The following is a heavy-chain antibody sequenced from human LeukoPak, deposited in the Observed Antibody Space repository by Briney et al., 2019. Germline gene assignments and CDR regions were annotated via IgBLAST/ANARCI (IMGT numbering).Heavy chain of an antibody. V-gene: IGHV4-61*01. CDR2: IYYSGST. CDR3: ARADGDYEGWFDP. Sequence: SETLSLTCTVSGGSVSSGSYYWSWIRQPPGKGLEWIGYIYYSGSTNYNPSLKSRVTISVDTSKNQFSLKLSFVTAADTAVYYCARADGDYEGWFDPWGQGTLVTVSS. J-gene: IGHJ5*02. CDR1: GGSVSSGSYY. D-gene: IGHD4-17*01.